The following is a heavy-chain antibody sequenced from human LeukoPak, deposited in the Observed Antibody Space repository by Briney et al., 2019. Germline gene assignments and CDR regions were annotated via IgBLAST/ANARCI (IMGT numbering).Heavy chain of an antibody. CDR1: GFTFSSYW. V-gene: IGHV3-74*01. Sequence: GGSLRLSCAAPGFTFSSYWMQWVRQAPGKGLVWVSRINSDGSSTSYADSVKGRFTIFRDNAKNTLYLQMNSLRAEDTAVYYCAREIAAGLIYWGQGTLVTVSS. CDR3: AREIAAGLIY. CDR2: INSDGSST. J-gene: IGHJ4*02. D-gene: IGHD2-21*01.